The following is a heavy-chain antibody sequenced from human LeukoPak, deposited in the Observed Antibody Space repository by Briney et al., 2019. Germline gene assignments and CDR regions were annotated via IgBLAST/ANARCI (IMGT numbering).Heavy chain of an antibody. Sequence: PSETLSLTCTVSGGSTSSSSYYWGWIRQPPGKGLEWIGSIYYSGSTYYNPSLKSRVTISVDTSKNQFSLKLSSVTAADTAVYYCARQIGFITMVRGVTAEYFQHWGQGTLVTVSS. CDR1: GGSTSSSSYY. D-gene: IGHD3-10*01. CDR3: ARQIGFITMVRGVTAEYFQH. CDR2: IYYSGST. V-gene: IGHV4-39*01. J-gene: IGHJ1*01.